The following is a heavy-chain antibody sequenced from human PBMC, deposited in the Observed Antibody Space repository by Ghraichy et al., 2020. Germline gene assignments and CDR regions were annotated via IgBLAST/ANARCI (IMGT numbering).Heavy chain of an antibody. CDR3: ASNEYDSGSYERNY. D-gene: IGHD1-26*01. V-gene: IGHV1-69*13. J-gene: IGHJ4*02. Sequence: SVKVSCKASGGTFGTDGISWVRQAPGQGLEWMGGIIPIFGTAYYAQKFQGRVTITADESTSTAYMEVSSLRSEDTAMYYCASNEYDSGSYERNYWGQGTLVTVSS. CDR1: GGTFGTDG. CDR2: IIPIFGTA.